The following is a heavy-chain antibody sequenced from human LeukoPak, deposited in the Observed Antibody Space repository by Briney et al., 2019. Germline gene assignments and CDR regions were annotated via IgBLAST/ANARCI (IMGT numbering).Heavy chain of an antibody. CDR3: ARDKTYSSSWYGYDY. J-gene: IGHJ4*02. D-gene: IGHD6-13*01. V-gene: IGHV3-7*03. Sequence: GGSLRLSCAASEFTFSSHWMSWVRQAPGKGLEWVANIKEDGSGKYYVDSVKGRFTISRDNARNSLYLQMNSLRAEDTAVYYCARDKTYSSSWYGYDYWGQGTLVTVSS. CDR2: IKEDGSGK. CDR1: EFTFSSHW.